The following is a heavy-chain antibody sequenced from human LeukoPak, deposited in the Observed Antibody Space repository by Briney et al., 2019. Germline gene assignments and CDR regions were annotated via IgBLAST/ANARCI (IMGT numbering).Heavy chain of an antibody. CDR2: MNPNSGNT. J-gene: IGHJ4*02. Sequence: ASVKVSCKASGYTFTSYDINWVRQATGQGLEWMGWMNPNSGNTGYAQKFQGGVTMTRNTSISTAYMGLSSLRSEDTAVYYCARLTYYYDSSGYYFDYWGQGTLVTVSS. CDR1: GYTFTSYD. V-gene: IGHV1-8*01. CDR3: ARLTYYYDSSGYYFDY. D-gene: IGHD3-22*01.